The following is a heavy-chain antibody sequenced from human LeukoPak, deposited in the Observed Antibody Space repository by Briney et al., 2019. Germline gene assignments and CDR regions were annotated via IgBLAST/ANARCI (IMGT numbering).Heavy chain of an antibody. CDR3: ARANRSTRPYQGDPFDY. J-gene: IGHJ4*02. CDR2: IYYTGST. Sequence: SETLSITCTVSGGSLSSSNYYWGWIRQPPGKGLEWIGSIYYTGSTYYKPSLKSRVTISVDRSKNQFSLKLSSVTAADTAVYYCARANRSTRPYQGDPFDYWGQGTLVTVSS. D-gene: IGHD2-2*01. CDR1: GGSLSSSNYY. V-gene: IGHV4-39*07.